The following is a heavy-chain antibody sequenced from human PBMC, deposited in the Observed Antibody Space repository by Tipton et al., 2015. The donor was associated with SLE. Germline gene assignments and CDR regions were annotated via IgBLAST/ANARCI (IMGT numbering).Heavy chain of an antibody. CDR2: ISGSSRYM. CDR3: ARDGIAAAGRNFDY. J-gene: IGHJ4*02. D-gene: IGHD6-13*01. V-gene: IGHV3-21*03. CDR1: GFTFSTYS. Sequence: SLRLSCAASGFTFSTYSMNWVRQAPGKGLEWVSSISGSSRYMYYADSVKGRFTISRDNAKNSLYLQMNSLRVEDTAIYYRARDGIAAAGRNFDYWGQGTLVTVSS.